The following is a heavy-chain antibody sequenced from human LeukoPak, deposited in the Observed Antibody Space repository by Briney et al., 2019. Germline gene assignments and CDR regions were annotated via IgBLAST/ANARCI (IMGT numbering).Heavy chain of an antibody. D-gene: IGHD4-17*01. CDR3: ARGIYGDYGLGY. CDR2: VYSDGR. Sequence: PSETLSLTCTVSGGSISSYYWSWIRQPAGKGLEWIGRVYSDGRNYNPSLESRVTMSVDMPKNYFSLKLNSVTAADTAVCYCARGIYGDYGLGYWGQGILVTVSS. J-gene: IGHJ4*02. V-gene: IGHV4-4*07. CDR1: GGSISSYY.